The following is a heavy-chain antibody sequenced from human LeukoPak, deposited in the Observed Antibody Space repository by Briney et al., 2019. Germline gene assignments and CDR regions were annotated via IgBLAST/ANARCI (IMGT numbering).Heavy chain of an antibody. J-gene: IGHJ4*02. CDR2: IYYTGIT. CDR3: ASTVGGGFDY. Sequence: KTSETLSLTCTVSGASVSSSSYYWGWIRQPPGKGLDWIGTIYYTGITYYNPSLKSRVTISVDTSKNQFSLKLTSVTAADTAAYYCASTVGGGFDYWGQGTLVTVSS. D-gene: IGHD3-10*01. CDR1: GASVSSSSYY. V-gene: IGHV4-39*01.